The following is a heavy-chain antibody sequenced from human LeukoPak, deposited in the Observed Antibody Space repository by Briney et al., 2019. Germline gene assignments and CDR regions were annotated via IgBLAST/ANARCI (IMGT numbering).Heavy chain of an antibody. CDR3: ARGSGRNGWFDP. Sequence: GGSVRLSCAASGFTFSGFWMHWVCQAPGKGLMWVSHINVGGSTTSYADSVKGRITISRDNAKNTLYLQMNSLRANDTAVYYCARGSGRNGWFDPWGQGTLVTVSS. D-gene: IGHD2-8*01. CDR2: INVGGSTT. V-gene: IGHV3-74*01. J-gene: IGHJ5*02. CDR1: GFTFSGFW.